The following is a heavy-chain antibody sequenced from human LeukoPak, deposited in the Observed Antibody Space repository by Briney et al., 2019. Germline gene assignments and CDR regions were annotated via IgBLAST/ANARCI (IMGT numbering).Heavy chain of an antibody. J-gene: IGHJ4*02. V-gene: IGHV3-30*03. D-gene: IGHD3-10*01. CDR2: ISYDGSNK. Sequence: GGSLRLSCAASGLTFSSYGMHWVRQAPGKGLEWVAVISYDGSNKYYADSVKGRFTISRDNSKNTLYLQMNSLRAEDTAVYYCAGASGNYWGQGTLVTVSS. CDR1: GLTFSSYG. CDR3: AGASGNY.